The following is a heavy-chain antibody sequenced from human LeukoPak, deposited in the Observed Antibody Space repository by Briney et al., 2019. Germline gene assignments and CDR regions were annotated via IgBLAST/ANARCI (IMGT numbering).Heavy chain of an antibody. V-gene: IGHV4-59*01. CDR2: IYYSGST. J-gene: IGHJ6*03. CDR3: ARRAPYSSSWYYYYYYMDV. D-gene: IGHD6-13*01. Sequence: SETLSLTCTVSGGSISSYYWSWMRQPPGKGLEWIGYIYYSGSTNYNPSLKSRVTISVDTSKNQFSLKLSSVAAADTAVYYCARRAPYSSSWYYYYYYMDVWGKGTTVTVSS. CDR1: GGSISSYY.